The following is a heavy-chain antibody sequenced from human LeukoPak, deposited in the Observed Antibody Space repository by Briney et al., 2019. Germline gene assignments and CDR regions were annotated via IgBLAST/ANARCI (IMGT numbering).Heavy chain of an antibody. V-gene: IGHV4-61*02. Sequence: PSETLSLTCTVSGGSISSGSYYWSWIRQPAGKGLEWIGRIYTSGSTNCNPSLKSRVTISVDTSKNQFSLKLSSVTAADTAVYYCASLAYYDSSGYFDYWGQGTLVTVSS. J-gene: IGHJ4*02. CDR2: IYTSGST. CDR1: GGSISSGSYY. CDR3: ASLAYYDSSGYFDY. D-gene: IGHD3-22*01.